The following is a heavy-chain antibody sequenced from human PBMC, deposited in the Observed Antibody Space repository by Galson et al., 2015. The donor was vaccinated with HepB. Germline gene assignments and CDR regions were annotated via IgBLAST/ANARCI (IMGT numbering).Heavy chain of an antibody. V-gene: IGHV3-23*01. Sequence: SLRLSCAASGFTFSSYVMNWVRQAPGKGLEWVSGISGSGINTFYADSVKGRVTITRDNSKNTLYLHMDSLRAEDTAVYFCAKDRGYSSGSYYFDYWGQGTLVTVSS. CDR2: ISGSGINT. D-gene: IGHD6-19*01. J-gene: IGHJ4*02. CDR3: AKDRGYSSGSYYFDY. CDR1: GFTFSSYV.